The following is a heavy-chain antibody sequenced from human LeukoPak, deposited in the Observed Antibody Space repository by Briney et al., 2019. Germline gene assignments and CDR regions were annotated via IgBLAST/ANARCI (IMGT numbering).Heavy chain of an antibody. CDR1: GFTFSSYW. V-gene: IGHV3-74*01. D-gene: IGHD5-24*01. Sequence: GGSLRLSCAASGFTFSSYWMHWVRQAPGKGLMWVSHINTDGSTTSYADSVKGRFTISRDNSKNTLYLQMNSLRAEDTAVYYCARMATFDYWGQGTLVTVSS. J-gene: IGHJ4*02. CDR3: ARMATFDY. CDR2: INTDGSTT.